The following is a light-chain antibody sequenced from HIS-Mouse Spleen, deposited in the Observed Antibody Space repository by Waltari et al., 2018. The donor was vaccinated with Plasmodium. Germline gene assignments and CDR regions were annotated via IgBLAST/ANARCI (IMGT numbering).Light chain of an antibody. Sequence: SYELTPPPSVSVSPGQTARITCSGDALPKKYAYWYQQKSGQAPGLVIYEDSKRPSGIPGRFSGSSSGTMATLTISGAQVEDEADYYCYSTDSSGNHRVFGGGTKLTVL. V-gene: IGLV3-10*01. J-gene: IGLJ3*02. CDR2: EDS. CDR1: ALPKKY. CDR3: YSTDSSGNHRV.